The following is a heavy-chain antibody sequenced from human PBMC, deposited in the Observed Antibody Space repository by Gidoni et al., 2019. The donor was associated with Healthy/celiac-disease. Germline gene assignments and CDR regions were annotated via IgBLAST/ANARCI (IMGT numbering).Heavy chain of an antibody. CDR3: AKDSTMVQGVIPWFDP. CDR2: ISGSGGST. D-gene: IGHD3-10*01. J-gene: IGHJ5*02. CDR1: GFTFSSYD. V-gene: IGHV3-23*04. Sequence: EVQLVESGGGLVQPGGSLRLSCAASGFTFSSYDMSWVRQAPGKGLEWVSAISGSGGSTYYADSVKGRFTISRDNSKNTLYLQMNSLRAEDTALYYCAKDSTMVQGVIPWFDPWGQGTLVTVSS.